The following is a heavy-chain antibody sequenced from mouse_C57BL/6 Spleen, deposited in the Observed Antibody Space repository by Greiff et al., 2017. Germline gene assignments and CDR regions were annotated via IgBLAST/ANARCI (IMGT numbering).Heavy chain of an antibody. V-gene: IGHV5-17*01. CDR2: ISRGSSTI. CDR3: ARDVTSLVAHYYSIDY. D-gene: IGHD1-1*01. Sequence: DVKLQESGGGLVKPGGSLKISCEASGYTFSDYGMHWVSQAPGKGLEWIGYISRGSSTIYYADTVKGRVTISKDNAKSTLSLQMTSLRSEDKVMYYCARDVTSLVAHYYSIDYWGQGTSVTVSA. CDR1: GYTFSDYG. J-gene: IGHJ4*01.